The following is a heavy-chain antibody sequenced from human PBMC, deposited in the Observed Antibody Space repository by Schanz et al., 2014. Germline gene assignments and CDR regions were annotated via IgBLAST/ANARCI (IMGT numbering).Heavy chain of an antibody. J-gene: IGHJ4*02. D-gene: IGHD2-21*01. CDR1: GFTFDPYA. Sequence: VQLLESGGGLVQPGGSLRLSCAASGFTFDPYAMHWLRQSPGKGLEWVALIWYDGSNEYYADSVKGRFTISRDNAKSSLYLQMNSLRDEDTAVYYCAATTIVADWGQGTLVAVSS. V-gene: IGHV3-33*08. CDR3: AATTIVAD. CDR2: IWYDGSNE.